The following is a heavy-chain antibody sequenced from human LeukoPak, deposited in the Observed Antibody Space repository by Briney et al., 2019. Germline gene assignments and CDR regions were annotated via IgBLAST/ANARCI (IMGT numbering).Heavy chain of an antibody. D-gene: IGHD5-18*01. CDR1: GASFTSNY. CDR2: IYYSGTT. V-gene: IGHV4-59*08. CDR3: ARHTTMAHFDY. Sequence: SETLSLTCTVSGASFTSNYWSWIRQPPGKGLEWIGYIYYSGTTTYNPSLERRVTMSVDMSKTQFSLRLSSVTAADTAVYYCARHTTMAHFDYWGQGTLVTVSS. J-gene: IGHJ4*02.